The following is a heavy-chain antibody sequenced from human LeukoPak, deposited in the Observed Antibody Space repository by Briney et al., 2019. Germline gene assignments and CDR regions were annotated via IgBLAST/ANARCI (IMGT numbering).Heavy chain of an antibody. CDR3: ARDRWELLGYDAFDI. J-gene: IGHJ3*02. D-gene: IGHD1-26*01. Sequence: PSQTLSLTCTVSGDSISSGTFYWSWIRQPAGKGLEWIGRIYTGGSTNYNPSLKSRVTISVDTSKNQFSLKLSSVTAADTAVYYCARDRWELLGYDAFDIWGQGTMVTVSS. CDR2: IYTGGST. V-gene: IGHV4-61*02. CDR1: GDSISSGTFY.